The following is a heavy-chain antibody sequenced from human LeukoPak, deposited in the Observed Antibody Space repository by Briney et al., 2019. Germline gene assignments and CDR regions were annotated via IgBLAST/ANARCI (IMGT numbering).Heavy chain of an antibody. CDR3: ARTASSGWYFDY. V-gene: IGHV4-59*02. D-gene: IGHD6-19*01. CDR1: GGSVSSYY. CDR2: IYYSGST. Sequence: SETLSLTCTVSGGSVSSYYWSWIRQPPGKGLEWIGYIYYSGSTNYNPSLKSRVTISVDTSKNQFSLKLSSVTAADTAVYYCARTASSGWYFDYWGQGTLATVSS. J-gene: IGHJ4*02.